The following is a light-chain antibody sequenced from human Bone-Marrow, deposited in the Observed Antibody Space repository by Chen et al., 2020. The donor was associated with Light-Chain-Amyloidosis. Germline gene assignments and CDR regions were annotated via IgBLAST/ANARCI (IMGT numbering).Light chain of an antibody. Sequence: QSALTQPASVSGSPGQSITISCPGTSSDVGGYNYVPWYQPHQGKAPKLMIYEVSNRPSGVSNRFSDSTSSTSASLAISGLLAEDEADYSCSSYTSSSTVVFVGRTRLTVL. CDR2: EVS. CDR3: SSYTSSSTVV. J-gene: IGLJ2*01. CDR1: SSDVGGYNY. V-gene: IGLV2-14*01.